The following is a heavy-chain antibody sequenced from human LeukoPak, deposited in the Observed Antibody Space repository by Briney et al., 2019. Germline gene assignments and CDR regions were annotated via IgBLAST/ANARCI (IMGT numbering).Heavy chain of an antibody. CDR1: GGSISSSSYY. Sequence: SETLSLTCTVSGGSISSSSYYWGWIRQPPGKGLEWIGSIYYSGSTYYNPSLKSRVTISVDTSKNQFSLKLISMTAADTAIYYCARGQGATVPQVGKNWFDPWGQGTWVIVSS. CDR2: IYYSGST. CDR3: ARGQGATVPQVGKNWFDP. J-gene: IGHJ5*02. V-gene: IGHV4-39*07. D-gene: IGHD1-26*01.